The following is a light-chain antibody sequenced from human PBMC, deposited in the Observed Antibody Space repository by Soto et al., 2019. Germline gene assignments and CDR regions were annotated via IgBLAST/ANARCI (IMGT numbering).Light chain of an antibody. CDR3: QQRSNWPFSWT. CDR2: DAS. J-gene: IGKJ1*01. CDR1: QSVSTY. V-gene: IGKV3-11*02. Sequence: EIVLTQSPATLSLSPGERATLSCRASQSVSTYLAWYQQKPGQAPRLLIYDASNRATGIPARFSGSGSGRDFTLTISSLEPEDFAVYDCQQRSNWPFSWTFGQGTKVVIK.